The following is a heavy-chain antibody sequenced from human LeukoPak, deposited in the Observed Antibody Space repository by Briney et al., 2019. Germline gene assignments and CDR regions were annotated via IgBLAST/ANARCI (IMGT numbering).Heavy chain of an antibody. V-gene: IGHV1-2*02. J-gene: IGHJ3*02. CDR1: GYTFTSYD. CDR3: ARDIAYCGGDCPAFDI. Sequence: ASVKVSCKASGYTFTSYDINWVRQAPGQGLEWMGWINPNSGGTNYAQKFQGRVTMTRDTSISTAYMELSRLRSDDTAVYYCARDIAYCGGDCPAFDIWGQGTMVTVSS. D-gene: IGHD2-21*02. CDR2: INPNSGGT.